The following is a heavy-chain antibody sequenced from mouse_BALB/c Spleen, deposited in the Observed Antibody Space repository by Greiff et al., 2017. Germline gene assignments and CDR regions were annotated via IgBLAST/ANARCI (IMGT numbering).Heavy chain of an antibody. CDR1: GYTFTSHT. V-gene: IGHV1-4*01. Sequence: QVQLQQSGAELARPGASVKMSCKASGYTFTSHTMHWVKQRPGQGLEWIGYINPSSGYTNYNQKFKDKATLTADKSSSTAYMQLSSLTSEDSAVYYSARDGYSLDYWGQGTTLTVSS. J-gene: IGHJ2*01. CDR3: ARDGYSLDY. CDR2: INPSSGYT. D-gene: IGHD2-3*01.